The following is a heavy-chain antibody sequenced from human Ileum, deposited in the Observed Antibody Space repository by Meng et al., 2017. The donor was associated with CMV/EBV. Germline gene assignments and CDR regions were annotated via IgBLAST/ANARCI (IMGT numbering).Heavy chain of an antibody. CDR1: GFTFSSYW. J-gene: IGHJ4*02. CDR3: ASEQWSGYYFDY. CDR2: IKQDGSEE. D-gene: IGHD3-3*01. V-gene: IGHV3-7*01. Sequence: GESLKISCAASGFTFSSYWMSWVRQAPGKGLEWVANIKQDGSEEYYVDSVKGRFTISRDNAKNSLYLQMNSLRAEDTAVYYCASEQWSGYYFDYWGQGTLVTVSS.